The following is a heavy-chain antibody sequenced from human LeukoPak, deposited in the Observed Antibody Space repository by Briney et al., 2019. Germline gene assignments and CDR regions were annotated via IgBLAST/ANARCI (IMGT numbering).Heavy chain of an antibody. J-gene: IGHJ6*03. CDR2: ISYDGSNK. D-gene: IGHD2-15*01. CDR3: SRGYCSRGSCYPTDLYPYYYMDL. CDR1: GFTFSSYA. V-gene: IGHV3-30*04. Sequence: PGGSLRLSCAASGFTFSSYAMHWVRQAPGKGLEWVAVISYDGSNKYYADSVKGRFTISRDNSKNTLYLQMNSLRAEDTAVYYWSRGYCSRGSCYPTDLYPYYYMDLWGQGTTVTVSS.